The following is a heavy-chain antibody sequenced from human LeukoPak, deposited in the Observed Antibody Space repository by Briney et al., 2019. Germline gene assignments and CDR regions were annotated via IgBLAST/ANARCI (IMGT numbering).Heavy chain of an antibody. CDR1: GGSFSGYY. D-gene: IGHD3-10*01. J-gene: IGHJ3*02. Sequence: PSETLSLTCAVYGGSFSGYYWSWIRQPPGKGVEWIGELNHSGSTNYNPSLKSRVTISVDTSKNQFSLKLSSVTAADTAVYYCARGLRLKIITMVRGVNDAFDIWGQGTMVTVSS. CDR2: LNHSGST. CDR3: ARGLRLKIITMVRGVNDAFDI. V-gene: IGHV4-34*01.